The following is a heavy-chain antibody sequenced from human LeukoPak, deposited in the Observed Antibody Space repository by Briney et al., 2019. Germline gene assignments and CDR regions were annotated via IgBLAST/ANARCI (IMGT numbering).Heavy chain of an antibody. Sequence: GGSLRLSCAASGFTFSTYWMSRVRQAPGKGLEWVSSISSSSSYIYYADSVKGRFTISRDNAKNSLYLQMNSLRAEDTAVYYCARDPYDAGLIVATSYWGQGTLVTVSS. D-gene: IGHD5-12*01. V-gene: IGHV3-21*01. CDR1: GFTFSTYW. CDR3: ARDPYDAGLIVATSY. CDR2: ISSSSSYI. J-gene: IGHJ4*02.